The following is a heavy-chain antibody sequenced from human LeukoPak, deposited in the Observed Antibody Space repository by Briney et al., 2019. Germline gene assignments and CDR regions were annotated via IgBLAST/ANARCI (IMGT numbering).Heavy chain of an antibody. CDR3: ASPIVVVVATTGVDAFDI. J-gene: IGHJ3*02. Sequence: ASVKVSCKASGYTFTSYDINWVRQATGQGLEWMGWVNPNSGNTGFAQKFQGRVTMTTNTSISTAYMELSSLRSEDAAVYYCASPIVVVVATTGVDAFDIWGQGTMVTVSS. CDR2: VNPNSGNT. D-gene: IGHD2-21*01. CDR1: GYTFTSYD. V-gene: IGHV1-8*01.